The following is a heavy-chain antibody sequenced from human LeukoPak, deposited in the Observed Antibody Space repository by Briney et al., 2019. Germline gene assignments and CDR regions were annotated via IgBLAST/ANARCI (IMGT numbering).Heavy chain of an antibody. CDR2: ITGNGAHT. CDR1: GFTFDNFA. CDR3: VKESASTVWGGYRTGGGT. Sequence: PGGSLRLSCTASGFTFDNFAMAWVRQAPGRGMDWVSAITGNGAHTYYADSVRGRFTVSRDNSKNTLYLHMESLRVDDTATDYCVKESASTVWGGYRTGGGTWGQGLLVSVSS. V-gene: IGHV3-23*01. J-gene: IGHJ5*02. D-gene: IGHD3-16*02.